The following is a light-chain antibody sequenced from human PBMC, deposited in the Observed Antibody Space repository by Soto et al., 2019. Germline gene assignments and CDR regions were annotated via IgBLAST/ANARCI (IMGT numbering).Light chain of an antibody. CDR2: AAS. V-gene: IGKV1-9*01. Sequence: DIQLTQSPSFLSASLGDRVTITGRATQGISSYLAWYQQKPGKAPNLLIYAASSLQSGVPSRFSGSGSGTEFTLTISSLQPEDFATYYCQQLNSYPLTFGQGTRLEI. CDR1: QGISSY. J-gene: IGKJ5*01. CDR3: QQLNSYPLT.